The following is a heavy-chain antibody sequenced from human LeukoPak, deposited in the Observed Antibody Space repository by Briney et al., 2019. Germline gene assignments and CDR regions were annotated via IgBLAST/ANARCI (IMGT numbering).Heavy chain of an antibody. J-gene: IGHJ6*02. Sequence: ASVKVSCKASGYTFTGYYMHWVRQAPGQGLEWMGRINPNSGGTNYAQKFQGRVTMTRDTSISTAYMELSSLRSEDTAVYYCAAELNYDFWSGYFLYYYYGMDVWGQGTTVTVSS. CDR1: GYTFTGYY. CDR2: INPNSGGT. D-gene: IGHD3-3*01. V-gene: IGHV1-2*06. CDR3: AAELNYDFWSGYFLYYYYGMDV.